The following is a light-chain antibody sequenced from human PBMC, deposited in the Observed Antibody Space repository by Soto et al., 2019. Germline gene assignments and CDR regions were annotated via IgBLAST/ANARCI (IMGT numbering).Light chain of an antibody. J-gene: IGKJ2*01. V-gene: IGKV1-5*03. CDR2: KAS. CDR3: QQYNSTYT. CDR1: QSISSW. Sequence: DIQMTQSPSTLSASVGDRVTITCRASQSISSWLAWYQQKPGKAPKLLIYKASSLESGVPSRFSGSGSGTEFPLTISSLQPDDFATYYCQQYNSTYTFGQGTKLEIK.